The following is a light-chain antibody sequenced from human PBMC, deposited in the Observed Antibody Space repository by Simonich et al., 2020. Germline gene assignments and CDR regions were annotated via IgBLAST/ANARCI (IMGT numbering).Light chain of an antibody. CDR3: CSYAGSYSVV. CDR1: SSDVGGYNY. CDR2: DVS. J-gene: IGLJ2*01. V-gene: IGLV2-11*01. Sequence: QSALPQPRSVSGSPGQSVTISCTGTSSDVGGYNYVSWYQQPTGKAPKLMIYDVSKRPSGVPDLFSGSKSGNTASLTISGLQAEDEADYYCCSYAGSYSVVFGGGTKLTVL.